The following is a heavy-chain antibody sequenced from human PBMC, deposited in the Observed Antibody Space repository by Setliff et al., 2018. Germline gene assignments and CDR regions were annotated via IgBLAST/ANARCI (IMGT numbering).Heavy chain of an antibody. D-gene: IGHD6-19*01. CDR2: VHYDGVNK. Sequence: GGSLRLSCAASGFTFSTYYMHWVRQPPGKGLEWVAFVHYDGVNKHYRDSVKGRFTISRDNSKNTLYVQMNSLRAEDTAVYYCARASGWYYYDYWGQGTLVTVSS. V-gene: IGHV3-30*02. CDR1: GFTFSTYY. CDR3: ARASGWYYYDY. J-gene: IGHJ4*02.